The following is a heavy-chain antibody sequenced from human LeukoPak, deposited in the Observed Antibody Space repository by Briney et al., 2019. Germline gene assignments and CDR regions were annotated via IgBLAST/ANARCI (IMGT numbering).Heavy chain of an antibody. CDR1: GFTFSDYS. J-gene: IGHJ3*02. V-gene: IGHV3-48*04. CDR3: ARDRDEERAFDI. CDR2: VSSSGSTI. D-gene: IGHD3-10*01. Sequence: GGSLRLSCAASGFTFSDYSMNWVRQAPGKGLEWVSYVSSSGSTIYYADSVKGRFTISRDNAKNSLYLQMNSLRAEDTAVYYCARDRDEERAFDIWGQGTMVTVSS.